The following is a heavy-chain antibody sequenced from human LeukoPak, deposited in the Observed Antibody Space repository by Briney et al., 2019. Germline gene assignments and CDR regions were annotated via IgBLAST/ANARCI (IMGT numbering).Heavy chain of an antibody. CDR3: ARYDSTVSGSQPADY. CDR2: ISSSSSYI. V-gene: IGHV3-21*01. CDR1: GFTFSSYS. D-gene: IGHD1-26*01. J-gene: IGHJ4*02. Sequence: GGSLRLSCAASGFTFSSYSMNWVRQAPGKGLEWVSSISSSSSYISYADSVKGRFTISRDNAKNSLYLQMNSLRAEDTAVYYCARYDSTVSGSQPADYWGQGTLVTVSS.